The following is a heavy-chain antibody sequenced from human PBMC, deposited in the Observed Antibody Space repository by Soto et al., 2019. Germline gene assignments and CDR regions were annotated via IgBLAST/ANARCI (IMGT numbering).Heavy chain of an antibody. V-gene: IGHV1-18*04. Sequence: ASVKVSCKASGYTFTSYGISWVRQAPGQGLEWMGWISAYNGNTNYAQKLQGRVTMTTDTSTSTAYMELRSLRSDDTAVYYCARARMLRGVPWYYYYGMHVWAPGTTVTV. J-gene: IGHJ6*02. CDR1: GYTFTSYG. CDR3: ARARMLRGVPWYYYYGMHV. CDR2: ISAYNGNT. D-gene: IGHD3-10*01.